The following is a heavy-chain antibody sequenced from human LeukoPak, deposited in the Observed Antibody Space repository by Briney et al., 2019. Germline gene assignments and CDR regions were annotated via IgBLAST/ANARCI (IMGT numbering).Heavy chain of an antibody. CDR1: GYTFTSYD. D-gene: IGHD3-9*01. V-gene: IGHV1-46*01. CDR3: ARVQLRYFDWLPNPYGMDV. CDR2: INPSGGST. Sequence: ASVKVSCKASGYTFTSYDINWVRQAPGQGLEWMGIINPSGGSTSYAQKFQGRVTMARDTSTSTVYMELSSLRSEDTAVYYCARVQLRYFDWLPNPYGMDVWGQGTTVTVSS. J-gene: IGHJ6*02.